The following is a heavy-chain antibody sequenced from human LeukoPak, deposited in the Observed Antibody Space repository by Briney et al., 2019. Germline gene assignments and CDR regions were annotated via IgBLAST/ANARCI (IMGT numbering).Heavy chain of an antibody. V-gene: IGHV3-23*01. D-gene: IGHD5-12*01. J-gene: IGHJ4*02. Sequence: GGSLRLSCAASGFTFSSYAMNWVRQAPGKGLEWVSAISGSGGSTYYADSVKGRFTISRDNSKNTLYLQMNSLRAEDTAVYYCAKDRGFYSGYGNWGQGTLVTVSS. CDR2: ISGSGGST. CDR1: GFTFSSYA. CDR3: AKDRGFYSGYGN.